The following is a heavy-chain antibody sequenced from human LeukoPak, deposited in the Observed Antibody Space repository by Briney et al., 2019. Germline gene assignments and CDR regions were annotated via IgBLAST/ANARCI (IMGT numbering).Heavy chain of an antibody. J-gene: IGHJ6*02. V-gene: IGHV4-4*02. CDR3: ARGVFRDYYGMDV. CDR1: GGSISSSNW. CDR2: VYHSGST. D-gene: IGHD2-21*01. Sequence: SETLSLTCAVSGGSISSSNWWSWVRQPPGKGLEWIGEVYHSGSTNYNPSLKSRVTISVDKSKNQFSLKLSSVTAADTAVYYCARGVFRDYYGMDVWGQGTTVTVSS.